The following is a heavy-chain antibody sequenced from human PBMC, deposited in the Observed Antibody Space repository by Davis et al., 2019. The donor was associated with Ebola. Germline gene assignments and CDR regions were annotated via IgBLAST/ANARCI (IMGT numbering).Heavy chain of an antibody. J-gene: IGHJ4*02. D-gene: IGHD1/OR15-1a*01. Sequence: GGSLRLSCAASGFTFSRYTMNWVRQAPGKGLEWVSSIGISSSYADSVKGRFTISRDNAKNSLYLQMNSLRAEDTAVYYCARGIGNNANYWGQGTPVTVSS. CDR1: GFTFSRYT. CDR2: IGISSS. V-gene: IGHV3-21*01. CDR3: ARGIGNNANY.